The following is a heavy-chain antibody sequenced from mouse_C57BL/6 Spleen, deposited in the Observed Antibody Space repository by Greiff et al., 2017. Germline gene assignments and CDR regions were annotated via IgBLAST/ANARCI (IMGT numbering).Heavy chain of an antibody. Sequence: QVQLKQSGPELVKPGASVKISCKASGYAFSSSWMNWVKQRPGKGLEWIGRIYPGDGDTNYNGKFKGKATLTADKSSSTAYMQLSSLTSEDSAVYIGARGWGKGYFDDWGQGTTLTVSS. CDR2: IYPGDGDT. D-gene: IGHD1-1*02. CDR3: ARGWGKGYFDD. J-gene: IGHJ2*01. V-gene: IGHV1-82*01. CDR1: GYAFSSSW.